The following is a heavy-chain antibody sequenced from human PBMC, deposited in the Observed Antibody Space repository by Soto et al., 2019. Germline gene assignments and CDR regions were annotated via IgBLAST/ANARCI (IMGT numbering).Heavy chain of an antibody. CDR1: GYTFTSYG. V-gene: IGHV1-18*04. CDR3: ARDGGHSSGGYYYYYGMDV. CDR2: ISAYNGNT. J-gene: IGHJ6*02. Sequence: QVQLVQSGAEVKKPGASVKVSCKASGYTFTSYGISWVRQAPGQGLEWMGWISAYNGNTNYAQKLQGRVTMTTDTSTSKAYRELRRLRSDDTAVYYCARDGGHSSGGYYYYYGMDVRGQGTTVTGSS. D-gene: IGHD6-19*01.